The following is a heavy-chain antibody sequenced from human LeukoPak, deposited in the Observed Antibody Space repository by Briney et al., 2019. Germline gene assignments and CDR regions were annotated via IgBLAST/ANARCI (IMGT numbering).Heavy chain of an antibody. CDR1: GFTFNTYT. CDR2: LSSGSDSI. V-gene: IGHV3-21*05. CDR3: ARDEWNYHDSSGYPLDY. D-gene: IGHD3-22*01. J-gene: IGHJ4*02. Sequence: PGGSLRLSCAASGFTFNTYTMNWVRQAPGKGLEWISYLSSGSDSIFYADSVKGRFTISRDNAKNSLYLQMNSLRAEDTAIYYCARDEWNYHDSSGYPLDYWGQGTLVTVSS.